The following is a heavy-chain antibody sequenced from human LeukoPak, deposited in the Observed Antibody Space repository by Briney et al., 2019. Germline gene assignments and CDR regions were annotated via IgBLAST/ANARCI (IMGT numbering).Heavy chain of an antibody. V-gene: IGHV3-64*01. Sequence: PGGPLRLSCAASGFTFSSYTMHWVRQAPGKGLEYVSAISSNGGSTYYANSVKGRFTISRDNSKNTLYLQMGSLRAEDMAVYYCARSPRWDRPYFDYWGQGTLVTVSS. CDR3: ARSPRWDRPYFDY. D-gene: IGHD1-26*01. CDR1: GFTFSSYT. CDR2: ISSNGGST. J-gene: IGHJ4*02.